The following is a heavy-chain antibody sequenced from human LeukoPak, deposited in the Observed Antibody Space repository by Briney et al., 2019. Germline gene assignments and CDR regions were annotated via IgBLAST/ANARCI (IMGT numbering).Heavy chain of an antibody. CDR3: ARDKSSGSYSSLRGRFDP. J-gene: IGHJ5*02. V-gene: IGHV1-46*01. Sequence: ASVKVSCKASGYTFTSYYMHWVRQAPGQGLEWMGIINPSGGSTSYAQKFQGRVTMTRDTSTSTVYMELSSLRSEDTAVYYCARDKSSGSYSSLRGRFDPWGQGTLVTVSS. CDR1: GYTFTSYY. CDR2: INPSGGST. D-gene: IGHD1-26*01.